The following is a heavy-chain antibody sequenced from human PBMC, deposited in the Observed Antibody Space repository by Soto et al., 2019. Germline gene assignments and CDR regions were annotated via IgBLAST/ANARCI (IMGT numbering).Heavy chain of an antibody. CDR3: ARRHISRGMDV. Sequence: QLQLQESGPGLVKPSETLSLTCTVSGGSISSSSYYWGWIRQPPGKGLEWIGSIYYSGSTYYNPSPRHRATISVDTSTNQCPLKRSSVTAADTAVYYWARRHISRGMDVWGQGTTVTVSS. CDR1: GGSISSSSYY. J-gene: IGHJ6*02. D-gene: IGHD2-21*01. V-gene: IGHV4-39*01. CDR2: IYYSGST.